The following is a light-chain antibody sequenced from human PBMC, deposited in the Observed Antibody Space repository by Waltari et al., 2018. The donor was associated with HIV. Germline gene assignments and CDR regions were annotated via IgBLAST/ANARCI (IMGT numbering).Light chain of an antibody. Sequence: SVLTQQPSMSAPPGQPVTTSCSGSSSNIRTNYVPSYQQPPGTAPKLVIYDNKKRPSGIPDRFSGSKSGTSATLGITGLQTGDEADYYCVTWDNSLSAYVFGTGTKVTVL. J-gene: IGLJ1*01. CDR2: DNK. V-gene: IGLV1-51*01. CDR1: SSNIRTNY. CDR3: VTWDNSLSAYV.